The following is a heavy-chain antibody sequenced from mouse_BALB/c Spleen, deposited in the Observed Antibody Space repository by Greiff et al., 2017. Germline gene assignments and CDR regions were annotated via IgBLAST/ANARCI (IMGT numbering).Heavy chain of an antibody. CDR2: INPSTGYT. J-gene: IGHJ3*01. Sequence: VQLQESGAELAKPGASVKMSCKASGYTFTSYWMHWVKQRPGQGLEWIGYINPSTGYTEYNQKFKDKATLTADKSSSTAYMQLSSLTSEDTAVYYCARAQRGDNRGFAYWGQGSLVTVSA. D-gene: IGHD2-13*01. V-gene: IGHV1-7*01. CDR3: ARAQRGDNRGFAY. CDR1: GYTFTSYW.